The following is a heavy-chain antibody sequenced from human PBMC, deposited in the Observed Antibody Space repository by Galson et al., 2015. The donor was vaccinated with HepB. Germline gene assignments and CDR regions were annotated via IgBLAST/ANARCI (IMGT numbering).Heavy chain of an antibody. CDR3: ARGEFRMYYDFWSGYYRENWFDP. Sequence: SLRLSCAASGFTFSSYWMSWVRQAPGKGLEWVANIKQDGSEKYYVDSVKGRFTISRDNAKNSLYLQMNSLRAEDTAVYYCARGEFRMYYDFWSGYYRENWFDPWGQGTLVTVSS. V-gene: IGHV3-7*01. CDR2: IKQDGSEK. D-gene: IGHD3-3*01. J-gene: IGHJ5*02. CDR1: GFTFSSYW.